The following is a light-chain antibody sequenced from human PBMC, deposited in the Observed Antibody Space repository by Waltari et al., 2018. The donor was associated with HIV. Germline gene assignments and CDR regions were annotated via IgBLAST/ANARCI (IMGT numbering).Light chain of an antibody. J-gene: IGKJ1*01. CDR3: QQYNNWPQT. Sequence: IVMTQSPATLSVSPGERATLSCRASQSVSSNLAWYQQKPGQAPRLLIHGASTRATGIPARFSGSGYGTEFTLTISSLQSEDFAVYYCQQYNNWPQTFGQGTKVEIK. V-gene: IGKV3-15*01. CDR1: QSVSSN. CDR2: GAS.